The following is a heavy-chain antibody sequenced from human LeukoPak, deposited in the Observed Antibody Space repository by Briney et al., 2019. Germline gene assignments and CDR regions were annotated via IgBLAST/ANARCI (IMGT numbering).Heavy chain of an antibody. J-gene: IGHJ4*02. CDR3: ARAQYSGSCLDY. CDR1: GGSLNNYF. CDR2: IYSSGST. D-gene: IGHD1-26*01. Sequence: SETLSLTCTVSGGSLNNYFWTWVRQPPGKGPEWIGQIYSSGSTNYNPSLKSRVTISVDTSKNQFSLKVSSVSAADTAVYYCARAQYSGSCLDYWGQGTLVTVSS. V-gene: IGHV4-59*12.